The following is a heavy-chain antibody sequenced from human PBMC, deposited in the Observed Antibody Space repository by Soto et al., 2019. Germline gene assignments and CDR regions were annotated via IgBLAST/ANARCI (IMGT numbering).Heavy chain of an antibody. V-gene: IGHV4-4*02. CDR3: ARGVTEAGSGSSLDY. CDR2: IYHSGST. J-gene: IGHJ4*02. Sequence: QVQLQESGPGLVKPSGTLSLTCAVSGGSISSSNWWSWVRQPPGKGLEWIGEIYHSGSTNYNTSLKSRVTISVDKSKNQFSLKLSSVAAADTAVYYCARGVTEAGSGSSLDYWGQGTLVTVSS. CDR1: GGSISSSNW. D-gene: IGHD3-10*01.